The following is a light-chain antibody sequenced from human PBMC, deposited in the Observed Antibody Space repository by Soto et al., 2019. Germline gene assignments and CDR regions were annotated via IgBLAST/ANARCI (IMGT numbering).Light chain of an antibody. CDR3: QQSTGIPYT. Sequence: DIQMTQSPSSLSASVGDRVTITCRASQTIGTYLNWYQQSPGKAPKLLIYAASTLQNRVPSRFSGSGSGTDFTLTISSLQPEDFATYYCQQSTGIPYTFGQGTKLEIK. CDR1: QTIGTY. V-gene: IGKV1-39*01. J-gene: IGKJ2*01. CDR2: AAS.